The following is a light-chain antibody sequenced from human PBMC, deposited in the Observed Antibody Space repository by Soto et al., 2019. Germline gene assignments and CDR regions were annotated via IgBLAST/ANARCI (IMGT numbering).Light chain of an antibody. CDR2: GAS. CDR1: QSVSSSY. J-gene: IGKJ3*01. Sequence: EIVLTQAPGTLSLSPGESATLSCRASQSVSSSYLAWYQQKPGQAPRLLIYGASSRATVIPDRFSGSGSGTDFTLTISRLEPEDCAVYYCQQYGSSLFTFGPGTKVDIK. CDR3: QQYGSSLFT. V-gene: IGKV3-20*01.